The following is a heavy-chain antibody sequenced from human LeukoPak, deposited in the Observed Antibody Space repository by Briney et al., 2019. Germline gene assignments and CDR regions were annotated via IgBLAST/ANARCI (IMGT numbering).Heavy chain of an antibody. Sequence: GGSLRLSCAVSGFTFSNYAIHWVRQAPGKGLEWVAAISSDGSSKYYAGSVRGRSTISRDKSNNTVSLQMSSLRPEDTAVYYCAKGSGGSCYSSGDVWGQGTTVTVSS. CDR3: AKGSGGSCYSSGDV. CDR2: ISSDGSSK. CDR1: GFTFSNYA. D-gene: IGHD2-15*01. J-gene: IGHJ6*02. V-gene: IGHV3-30*18.